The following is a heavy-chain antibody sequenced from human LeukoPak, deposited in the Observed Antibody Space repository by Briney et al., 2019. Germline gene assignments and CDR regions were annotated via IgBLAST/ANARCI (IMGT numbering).Heavy chain of an antibody. D-gene: IGHD3-22*01. Sequence: GGSLRLSCAASGFTFSSYAMSWVRQAPGKGLEWVSVIYSGGRTHHADFVKGRFTISRDNTKNTLYLQMRSLRVDDTAVYYCARGCYYERSGSCPFDYWGQGTLVTVSS. J-gene: IGHJ4*02. V-gene: IGHV3-53*01. CDR3: ARGCYYERSGSCPFDY. CDR1: GFTFSSYA. CDR2: IYSGGRT.